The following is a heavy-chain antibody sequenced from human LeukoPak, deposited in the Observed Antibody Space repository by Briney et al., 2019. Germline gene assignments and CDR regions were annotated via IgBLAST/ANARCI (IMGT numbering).Heavy chain of an antibody. V-gene: IGHV3-21*01. CDR2: ISSSSSYI. CDR1: GFSSSYW. Sequence: GGSLRLSCVASGFSSSYWMHWVRQAPGKGLEWVSSISSSSSYIYYADSVKGRFTISRDNAKNSLYLQMNSLRAEDTAVYYCAREDYGGNSGYFDYWGQGTLVTVSS. D-gene: IGHD4-23*01. CDR3: AREDYGGNSGYFDY. J-gene: IGHJ4*02.